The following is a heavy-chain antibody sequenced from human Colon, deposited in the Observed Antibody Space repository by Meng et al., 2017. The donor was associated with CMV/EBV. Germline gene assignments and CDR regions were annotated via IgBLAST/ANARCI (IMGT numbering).Heavy chain of an antibody. CDR3: ARGGLRYSGQGFGELWVYYSGMDV. V-gene: IGHV3-30*02. Sequence: GGSLRLSCEASEFAFSSYGMHWVRQAPGKGLEWVALIRYDGSTKYYADSVKGRFTISRDNSKNTLFLQMNSLRAEDTAVYYCARGGLRYSGQGFGELWVYYSGMDVWGQGTPVTVSS. CDR2: IRYDGSTK. CDR1: EFAFSSYG. D-gene: IGHD3-10*01. J-gene: IGHJ6*02.